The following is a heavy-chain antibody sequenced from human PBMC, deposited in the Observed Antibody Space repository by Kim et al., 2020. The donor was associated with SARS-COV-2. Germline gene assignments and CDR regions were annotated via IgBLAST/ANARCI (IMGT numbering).Heavy chain of an antibody. V-gene: IGHV3-33*06. Sequence: GGSLRLSCAASGFTFSSYGMHWVRQAPGKGLEWVAVIWYDGSKKYYADSVKGRFTISRDNSKNTVCLQMNSLRAEDTALYYCAKDRGIGTYIYGLYVWG. CDR1: GFTFSSYG. D-gene: IGHD1-26*01. J-gene: IGHJ6*02. CDR2: IWYDGSKK. CDR3: AKDRGIGTYIYGLYV.